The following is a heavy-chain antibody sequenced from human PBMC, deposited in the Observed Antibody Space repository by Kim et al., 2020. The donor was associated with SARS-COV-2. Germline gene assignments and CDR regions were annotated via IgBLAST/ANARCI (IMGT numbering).Heavy chain of an antibody. CDR1: GGSISTRTYS. CDR2: INYRGTT. Sequence: SETLSLTCSVSGGSISTRTYSWGWIRQPPGKGLEWIGNINYRGTTYYNLSLKSRVAMSVDTSKNQFSLKLNSVTAADTAIYYSAGLSVVASSDDSWGQGT. CDR3: AGLSVVASSDDS. D-gene: IGHD2-15*01. V-gene: IGHV4-39*01. J-gene: IGHJ4*02.